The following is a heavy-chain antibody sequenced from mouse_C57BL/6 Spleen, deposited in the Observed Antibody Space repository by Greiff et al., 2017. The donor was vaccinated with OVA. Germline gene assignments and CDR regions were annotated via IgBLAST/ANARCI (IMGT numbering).Heavy chain of an antibody. J-gene: IGHJ2*01. D-gene: IGHD2-4*01. V-gene: IGHV5-6*02. Sequence: EVKLMESGGDLVKPGGSLKLSCAASGFTFSSYGMSWVRQTPDKRLEWVATISSGGSYTYYPDSVKGRFTISRDNAKNTLYLQMSSLKSEDTAMYYCARRMITTAYYFDYWGQGTTLTVSS. CDR3: ARRMITTAYYFDY. CDR1: GFTFSSYG. CDR2: ISSGGSYT.